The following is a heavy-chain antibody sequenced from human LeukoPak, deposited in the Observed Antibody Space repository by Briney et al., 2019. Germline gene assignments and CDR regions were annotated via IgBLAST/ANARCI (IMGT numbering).Heavy chain of an antibody. Sequence: SETLSLTCTVSGGSISSSSYYWGWIRQPPGKGLEWIGSIYYSGSTYYNPSLKSRVTISVDTSKNRFSLKLSSVTAADTAVYYCARHGIAVAGTYYFDYWGQGTLVTVSS. J-gene: IGHJ4*02. CDR3: ARHGIAVAGTYYFDY. CDR1: GGSISSSSYY. D-gene: IGHD6-19*01. CDR2: IYYSGST. V-gene: IGHV4-39*01.